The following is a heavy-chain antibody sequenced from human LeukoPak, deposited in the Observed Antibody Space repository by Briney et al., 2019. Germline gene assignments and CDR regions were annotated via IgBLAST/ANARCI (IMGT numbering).Heavy chain of an antibody. J-gene: IGHJ5*02. CDR2: IYPGDSDT. D-gene: IGHD3-10*01. CDR1: GYSFTSYW. Sequence: GESLKISCKGSGYSFTSYWIGWVRQMPGKGLEWMGIIYPGDSDTRYSPSLQGQVTISADKSITTAYLQWSSLKASHTAMYYCARHSSVYGSGSGGFDPLGQGTLVTVSS. V-gene: IGHV5-51*01. CDR3: ARHSSVYGSGSGGFDP.